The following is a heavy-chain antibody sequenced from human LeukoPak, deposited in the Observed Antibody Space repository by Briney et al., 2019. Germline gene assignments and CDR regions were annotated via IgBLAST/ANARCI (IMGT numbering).Heavy chain of an antibody. V-gene: IGHV4-59*12. CDR3: ARAYSSSWTVYYFDY. D-gene: IGHD6-13*01. Sequence: PSETLSLTCTVSGGSISSYYWSWIRQPPGKGLEWLGYIYYSGSTNYNPSLKSRVTISVDTSKNQFSLKLSSVTAADTAVYYCARAYSSSWTVYYFDYWGQGTLVTVSS. CDR2: IYYSGST. J-gene: IGHJ4*02. CDR1: GGSISSYY.